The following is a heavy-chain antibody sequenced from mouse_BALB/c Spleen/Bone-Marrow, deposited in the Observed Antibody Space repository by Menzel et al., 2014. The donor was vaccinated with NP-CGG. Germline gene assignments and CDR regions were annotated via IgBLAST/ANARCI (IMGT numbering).Heavy chain of an antibody. V-gene: IGHV4-1*02. CDR2: INPGSSTI. D-gene: IGHD1-1*02. J-gene: IGHJ4*01. CDR3: ARCGNYVMDY. CDR1: GFDFSRYW. Sequence: DVQLVESGGGLVQPGGSLKLSCAASGFDFSRYWMSWVRQAPGKGLEWIGEINPGSSTINYTPSLKDKFIFSRDNAKNTLYLQMSKVRSEDTALYYCARCGNYVMDYWGQGTSVTVSS.